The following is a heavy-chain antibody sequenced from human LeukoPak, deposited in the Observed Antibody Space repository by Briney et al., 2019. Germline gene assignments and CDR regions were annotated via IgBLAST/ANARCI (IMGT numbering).Heavy chain of an antibody. V-gene: IGHV1-46*01. CDR1: GYTFTCYY. Sequence: ASVKVSCKASGYTFTCYYMHWVRQAPGQGLEWMGIINPSGGSTSYAQKFQGRVTMTRDTSTSTVYMELSSLRSEDTAVYYCAREGSSGNWFDPWGQGTLVTVSS. CDR2: INPSGGST. D-gene: IGHD3-10*01. J-gene: IGHJ5*02. CDR3: AREGSSGNWFDP.